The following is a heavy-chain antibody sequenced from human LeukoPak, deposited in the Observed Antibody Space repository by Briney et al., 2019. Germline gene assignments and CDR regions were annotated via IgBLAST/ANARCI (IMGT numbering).Heavy chain of an antibody. CDR2: IYYSGST. Sequence: SETLSLTCTVSGGSISSSSYYWGWIRQPPGKGLEYIGSIYYSGSTYYNPSLNSRLTISVDTSRNQFSLKLSSVTAADTAVYYCARHLDPAASGFDPWGQGTLVTVSS. J-gene: IGHJ5*02. D-gene: IGHD2-2*01. CDR1: GGSISSSSYY. V-gene: IGHV4-39*01. CDR3: ARHLDPAASGFDP.